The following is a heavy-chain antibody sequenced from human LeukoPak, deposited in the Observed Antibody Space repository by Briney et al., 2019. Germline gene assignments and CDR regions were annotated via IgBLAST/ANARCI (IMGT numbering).Heavy chain of an antibody. D-gene: IGHD6-25*01. J-gene: IGHJ4*03. CDR1: GGSISSYY. CDR2: IYYSGST. V-gene: IGHV4-59*01. CDR3: ARTQAAYFDY. Sequence: SETLSLTCTVSGGSISSYYWSWIRQPPGKGLEWIGYIYYSGSTNYNPSLKSRVTISVDTSKNQFSLKLSSVTAADTAVYYCARTQAAYFDYWGQGTMVTVSS.